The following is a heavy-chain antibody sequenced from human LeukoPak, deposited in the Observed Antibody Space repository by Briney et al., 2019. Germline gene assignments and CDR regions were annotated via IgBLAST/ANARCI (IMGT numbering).Heavy chain of an antibody. V-gene: IGHV3-23*01. CDR1: GFTFSSYA. CDR2: ISGRGGST. Sequence: GGSLRLSCAASGFTFSSYAMSWVRQAPGKGLEWVSAISGRGGSTYYADSVRGRFTISRDNSKNTLYLQMNSLRAEDTAVYYCAKSGGFSSSVNFDYWGQGTLVTVSS. J-gene: IGHJ4*02. CDR3: AKSGGFSSSVNFDY. D-gene: IGHD6-13*01.